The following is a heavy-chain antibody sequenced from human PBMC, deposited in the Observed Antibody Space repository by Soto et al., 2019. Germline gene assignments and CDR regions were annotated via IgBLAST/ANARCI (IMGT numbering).Heavy chain of an antibody. V-gene: IGHV1-24*01. CDR3: ATGYYYGSGSYVSFHYCSGMAV. D-gene: IGHD3-10*01. J-gene: IGHJ6*02. CDR1: GYTLTELA. CDR2: FDPEDGET. Sequence: ASVKVSSKVSGYTLTELAMHWVRPASGKGLEWMGGFDPEDGETIYAQKFQGRVTMTEDTSPDTAYMELSSLRPEDTAVYYCATGYYYGSGSYVSFHYCSGMAVWGQGTTVTGSS.